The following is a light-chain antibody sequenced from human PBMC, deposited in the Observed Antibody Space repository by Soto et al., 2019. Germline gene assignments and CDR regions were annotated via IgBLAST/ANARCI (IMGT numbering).Light chain of an antibody. J-gene: IGKJ5*01. V-gene: IGKV3-11*01. CDR2: DAS. Sequence: EIVLTQSPATLSLSPGERATLSCRASQSVSNYLAWYQQKPGQAPRLLIYDASNRATDIPARFSGSGSGTDFTLTISSLEPEDFAVYYCQQYGSSPPITFGQGTRLE. CDR3: QQYGSSPPIT. CDR1: QSVSNY.